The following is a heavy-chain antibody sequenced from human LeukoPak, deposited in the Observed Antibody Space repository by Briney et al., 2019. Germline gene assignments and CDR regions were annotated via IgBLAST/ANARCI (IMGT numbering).Heavy chain of an antibody. CDR1: GYTSTSYG. V-gene: IGHV1-18*01. J-gene: IGHJ4*02. CDR3: ARDPSIYCSGGSCYFDY. CDR2: ISAYNGNT. Sequence: ASVKVSCKASGYTSTSYGISWVRQAPGQGLEWMGWISAYNGNTNYAQKLQGRVTMTTDTSTSTAYMELRSLRSDDTAVYYCARDPSIYCSGGSCYFDYWGQGTLVTVSS. D-gene: IGHD2-15*01.